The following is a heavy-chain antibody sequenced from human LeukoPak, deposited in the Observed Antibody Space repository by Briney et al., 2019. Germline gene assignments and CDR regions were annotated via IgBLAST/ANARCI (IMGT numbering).Heavy chain of an antibody. V-gene: IGHV3-33*01. Sequence: PGGSLRLSCAASGFTFSSYGMHWVRQAPGKGLEWVAVIWYDGSNKYYADSVKGRFTISRDNSKNTLYLQMNSLRAEDTAVYYCARDLYASGEWLLCAGYYGMDVWGQGTTVTVSS. CDR1: GFTFSSYG. J-gene: IGHJ6*02. CDR2: IWYDGSNK. D-gene: IGHD3-3*01. CDR3: ARDLYASGEWLLCAGYYGMDV.